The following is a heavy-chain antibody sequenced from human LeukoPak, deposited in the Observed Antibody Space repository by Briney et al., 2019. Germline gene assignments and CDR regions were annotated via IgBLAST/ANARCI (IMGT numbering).Heavy chain of an antibody. CDR3: ASGYQNPKFDY. CDR2: IYSGGST. CDR1: GFTVSSNY. D-gene: IGHD5-18*01. Sequence: PGGSLRLSCAASGFTVSSNYMSWVRQAPGKGLEWVSVIYSGGSTYCADSVKGRFTITRDNSKNTLYLQMNSLRAEDTAVYYCASGYQNPKFDYWGQGTLVTVSS. J-gene: IGHJ4*02. V-gene: IGHV3-53*01.